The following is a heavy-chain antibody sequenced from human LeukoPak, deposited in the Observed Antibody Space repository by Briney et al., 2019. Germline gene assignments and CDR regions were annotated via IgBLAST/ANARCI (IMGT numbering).Heavy chain of an antibody. V-gene: IGHV3-49*03. CDR3: TRAGYASSWPTGHWFDL. J-gene: IGHJ5*02. CDR1: GFTFGDYA. Sequence: GGSLRLSCTASGFTFGDYAMSWFRQAPGKGLEWVGFIRSKAYGGTTEYAASVKGRFTISRDDSKGIAYLQMNSLKTEDTAVYYCTRAGYASSWPTGHWFDLWGQGTLVTVSS. D-gene: IGHD6-13*01. CDR2: IRSKAYGGTT.